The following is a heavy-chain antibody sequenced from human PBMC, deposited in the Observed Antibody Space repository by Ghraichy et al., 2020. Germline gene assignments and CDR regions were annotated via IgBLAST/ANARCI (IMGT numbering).Heavy chain of an antibody. CDR2: IIPIFGTA. CDR1: GGTFSSYA. V-gene: IGHV1-69*13. D-gene: IGHD3-3*01. CDR3: ARVGTYYDFWSGYYSGAEKPGWFDP. Sequence: SVKVSCKASGGTFSSYAISWVRQAPGQGLEWMGGIIPIFGTANYAQKFQGRVTITADESTSTAYMELSSLRSEDTAVYYCARVGTYYDFWSGYYSGAEKPGWFDPWGQGTLVTVSS. J-gene: IGHJ5*02.